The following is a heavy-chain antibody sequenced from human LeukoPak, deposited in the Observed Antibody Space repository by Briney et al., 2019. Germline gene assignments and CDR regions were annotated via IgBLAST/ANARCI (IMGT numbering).Heavy chain of an antibody. Sequence: GGSLRLSCAASGFTFSSYSMNWVRQAPGKGLEWASSISSSSSYIYYADSVKGRFTISRDNAKNSLYLQMNSLRAEDTAVYYCARDQDIRGYSYAHPFDYWGQGTLVTVSS. J-gene: IGHJ4*02. CDR1: GFTFSSYS. CDR3: ARDQDIRGYSYAHPFDY. V-gene: IGHV3-21*01. CDR2: ISSSSSYI. D-gene: IGHD5-18*01.